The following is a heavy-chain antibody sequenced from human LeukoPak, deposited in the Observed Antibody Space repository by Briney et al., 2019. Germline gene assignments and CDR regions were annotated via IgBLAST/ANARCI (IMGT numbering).Heavy chain of an antibody. J-gene: IGHJ3*02. CDR3: ARQGDSGIYYDAFDI. CDR1: GYSLTTSW. Sequence: GESLKISCKGSGYSLTTSWIGWVRQMPGKGLEWMGIIYPGDSDTRYSPSFQGQVTVSADKSISTAYLQWSSLKASDTAMYYCARQGDSGIYYDAFDIWGQGTMVTVSS. V-gene: IGHV5-51*01. D-gene: IGHD3-10*01. CDR2: IYPGDSDT.